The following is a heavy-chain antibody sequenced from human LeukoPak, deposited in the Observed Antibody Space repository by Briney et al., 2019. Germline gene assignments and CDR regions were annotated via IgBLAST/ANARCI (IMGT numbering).Heavy chain of an antibody. CDR1: GFTFSSYG. V-gene: IGHV3-33*06. CDR2: IWYDGSNK. J-gene: IGHJ4*02. Sequence: GRSLRLSCAASGFTFSSYGMHWVRQAPGKGLEWVAVIWYDGSNKYYADSVKGRFTISRDNSKNMLYLQMNSLRADDTAVYYCAKWYCTTSTCYYDYWGQGTLVTVSS. CDR3: AKWYCTTSTCYYDY. D-gene: IGHD2-8*01.